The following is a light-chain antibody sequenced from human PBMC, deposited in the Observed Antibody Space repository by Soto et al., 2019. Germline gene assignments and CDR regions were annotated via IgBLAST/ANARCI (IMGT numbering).Light chain of an antibody. J-gene: IGKJ2*01. CDR2: AAS. CDR3: QQSYTTWYT. V-gene: IGKV1-39*01. Sequence: DIQMTQSPASLSASVGDSVPITCRASQTITNDLNWYQQKPGKAPELLIYAASSLQSGVPSRFSGSGSETDFTLTISSLQPEDSATYYCQQSYTTWYTFGQGTKLEIK. CDR1: QTITND.